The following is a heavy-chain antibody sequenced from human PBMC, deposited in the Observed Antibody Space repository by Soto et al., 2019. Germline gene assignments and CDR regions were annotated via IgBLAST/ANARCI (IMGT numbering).Heavy chain of an antibody. CDR1: GYTFTSYG. CDR2: ISAYSGNT. J-gene: IGHJ6*02. CDR3: ARDGDSGGYFYYSGMDV. Sequence: ASVKVSCKASGYTFTSYGISWVRQAPGQGLEWMGWISAYSGNTNYAQKLQGRVTMTTDTSTSTAYMELRSLRSDDTAVYYCARDGDSGGYFYYSGMDVWGQGTTVTVSS. V-gene: IGHV1-18*04. D-gene: IGHD3-22*01.